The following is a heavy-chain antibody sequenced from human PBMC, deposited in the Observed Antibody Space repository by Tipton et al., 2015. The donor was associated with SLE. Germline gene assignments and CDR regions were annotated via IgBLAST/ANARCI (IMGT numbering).Heavy chain of an antibody. CDR1: GGSFSGYY. J-gene: IGHJ5*02. Sequence: TLSLTCAVYGGSFSGYYWSWIRHPPGKGLEWIGEINHSGSTNYNPSLKSRVTISVDTSKNQFSLKLSSVTAADTAVYYCASRGQQLGWFDPWGQGTLVTVSS. CDR3: ASRGQQLGWFDP. D-gene: IGHD6-13*01. V-gene: IGHV4-34*01. CDR2: INHSGST.